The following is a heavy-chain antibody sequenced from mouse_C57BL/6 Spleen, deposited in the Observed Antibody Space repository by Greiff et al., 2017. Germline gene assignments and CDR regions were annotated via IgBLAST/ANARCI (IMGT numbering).Heavy chain of an antibody. J-gene: IGHJ4*01. CDR3: ARPSYVGYSAYAMDY. Sequence: EVHLVESGGGLVQPGGSLSLSCAASGFTFTDYYMSWVRQPPGKALEWLGFIRNKANGYTTEYSASVKGRFTISRDNSQSILYLQMNALRAEDSATYYCARPSYVGYSAYAMDYWGQGTSDTVSS. CDR1: GFTFTDYY. D-gene: IGHD2-3*01. V-gene: IGHV7-3*01. CDR2: IRNKANGYTT.